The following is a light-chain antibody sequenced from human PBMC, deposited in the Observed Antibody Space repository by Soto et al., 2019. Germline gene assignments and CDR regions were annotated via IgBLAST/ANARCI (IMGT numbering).Light chain of an antibody. V-gene: IGLV1-44*01. CDR3: AAWDDSLKGPI. J-gene: IGLJ2*01. Sequence: HSVLTQPPSASGTPGQRVTISCSGSNSNIGGNTVNWYQQLPATAPKLLIHDNAQRPSGVPDRFSGSKSGTSASLAISGLQSEDEADYYCAAWDDSLKGPIFGGGTQLTVL. CDR1: NSNIGGNT. CDR2: DNA.